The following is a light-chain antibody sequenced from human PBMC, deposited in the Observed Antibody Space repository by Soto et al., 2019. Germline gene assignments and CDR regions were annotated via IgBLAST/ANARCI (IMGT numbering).Light chain of an antibody. V-gene: IGKV3-11*01. CDR2: DAS. CDR3: QQRSDWPPIFT. CDR1: QSVSSY. Sequence: EIVLTQSPATLSLSPGERATLSCRASQSVSSYVAWYQQKPGQAPRLLIYDASNRATGIPARFSGSGSGTDFTLTINNLEPEDFAVYYCQQRSDWPPIFTFGPGTKVDIK. J-gene: IGKJ3*01.